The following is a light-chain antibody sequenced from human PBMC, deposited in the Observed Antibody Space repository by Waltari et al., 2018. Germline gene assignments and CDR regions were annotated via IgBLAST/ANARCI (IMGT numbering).Light chain of an antibody. J-gene: IGKJ4*01. V-gene: IGKV1-5*03. CDR1: QGISSW. CDR3: QQYNSVPPT. Sequence: DIQMTQSPSSLSASVGDRVTITCRASQGISSWLAWYQQQPGKAPVLLIYKTSSLQSGVPSRFSGSGAGTEFTVTISSLQPDDFAIYYCQQYNSVPPTFGGGTKVDIK. CDR2: KTS.